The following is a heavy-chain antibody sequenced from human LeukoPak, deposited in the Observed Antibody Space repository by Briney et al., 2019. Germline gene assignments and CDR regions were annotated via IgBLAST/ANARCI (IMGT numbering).Heavy chain of an antibody. D-gene: IGHD3-3*01. V-gene: IGHV4-34*01. Sequence: SETLSLTCTVSGGSISSYYWSWIRQPPGKGLEWIGEINHSGSTNYNPSLKSRVTISVDTSKNQFSLKLSSVTAADTAVYYCARKGFWSGYSDWGQGTLVTVSS. J-gene: IGHJ4*02. CDR3: ARKGFWSGYSD. CDR1: GGSISSYY. CDR2: INHSGST.